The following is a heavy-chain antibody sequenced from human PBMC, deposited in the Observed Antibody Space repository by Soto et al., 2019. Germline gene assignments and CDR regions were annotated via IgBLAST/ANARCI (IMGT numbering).Heavy chain of an antibody. V-gene: IGHV3-11*06. CDR2: SSNSGSFT. CDR1: GFTLSGHY. D-gene: IGHD1-1*01. Sequence: GGSLRLSCAASGFTLSGHYIIWIRQAPGKGLEWIGYSSNSGSFTRYADSVKGRFSISRDNAKSSLYLQISSLRGDDTATYYCVKSGDNYNLLDYWGQGTPVTVSS. J-gene: IGHJ4*02. CDR3: VKSGDNYNLLDY.